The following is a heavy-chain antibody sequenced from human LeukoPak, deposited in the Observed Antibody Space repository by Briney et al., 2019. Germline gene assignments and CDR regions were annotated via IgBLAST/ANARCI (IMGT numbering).Heavy chain of an antibody. D-gene: IGHD6-6*01. CDR2: ISSSSDYI. V-gene: IGHV3-21*01. J-gene: IGHJ4*02. CDR3: GREGAARIDY. CDR1: GFSFISYS. Sequence: GGSLRLSCAASGFSFISYSMNWVRQAPGKGLEWVSSISSSSDYIYHADSVKGRFTFSRDNGKNSLFLQMNSLRAEDTAVYYCGREGAARIDYWGQGTLVTVSS.